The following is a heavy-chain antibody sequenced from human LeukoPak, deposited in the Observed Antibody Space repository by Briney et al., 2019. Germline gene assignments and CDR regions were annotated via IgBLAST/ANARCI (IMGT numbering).Heavy chain of an antibody. CDR3: ARGRYSSRSGGYYFDI. Sequence: PGGSLRLSCAASGFTFDDYGMSWVRQAPGKGLEWVSGINWNGGSTGYADSVKGRFTISRDNAKNSLYLQMNSLRAEDTAVYYCARGRYSSRSGGYYFDIWGQGTLVTVSS. CDR1: GFTFDDYG. V-gene: IGHV3-20*04. CDR2: INWNGGST. D-gene: IGHD2-2*01. J-gene: IGHJ4*02.